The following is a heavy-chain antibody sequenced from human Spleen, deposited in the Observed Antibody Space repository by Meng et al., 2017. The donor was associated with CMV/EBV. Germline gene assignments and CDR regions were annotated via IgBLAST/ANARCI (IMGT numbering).Heavy chain of an antibody. CDR1: GYTFTGYY. V-gene: IGHV1-2*02. CDR2: INPKTGAT. Sequence: ASVKVSCKASGYTFTGYYLYWVRQAPGQGLEWMGWINPKTGATNHAQKFEGRVTMTRDTSISTAYMELSRLRSDDTAVYYCARDAGSFGVEYTSNWGFYYPYGMDVWGQGTTVTVSS. J-gene: IGHJ6*02. D-gene: IGHD3-3*01. CDR3: ARDAGSFGVEYTSNWGFYYPYGMDV.